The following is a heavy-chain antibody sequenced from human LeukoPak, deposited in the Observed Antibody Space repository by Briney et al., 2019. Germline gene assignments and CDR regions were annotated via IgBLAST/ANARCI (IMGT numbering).Heavy chain of an antibody. J-gene: IGHJ6*02. CDR3: ARDSVRSRPYYYGMDV. Sequence: ASVKVSCKASGYTFTSYYMHWVRQAPGQGLEWMGWINPNSGGTNYAQKFQGWVTMTRDTSIGTAYMELSRLRSDDTAVYYCARDSVRSRPYYYGMDVWGQGATVTVSS. D-gene: IGHD3-10*01. CDR1: GYTFTSYY. CDR2: INPNSGGT. V-gene: IGHV1-2*04.